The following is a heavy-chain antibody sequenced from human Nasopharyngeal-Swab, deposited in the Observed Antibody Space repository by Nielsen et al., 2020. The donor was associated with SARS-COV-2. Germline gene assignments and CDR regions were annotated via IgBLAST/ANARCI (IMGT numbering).Heavy chain of an antibody. V-gene: IGHV3-64*01. CDR3: TRDRDGGWSFDY. CDR1: GFTFDTFA. CDR2: ILGDGIAT. J-gene: IGHJ4*02. D-gene: IGHD6-19*01. Sequence: GESLKISCAASGFTFDTFAMHWVRQAPGKGLEFVSSILGDGIATQYASSVKGKFTISRDNSKNTLYLQMGSLRDEDMAVYYRTRDRDGGWSFDYWGQGTLVTVSS.